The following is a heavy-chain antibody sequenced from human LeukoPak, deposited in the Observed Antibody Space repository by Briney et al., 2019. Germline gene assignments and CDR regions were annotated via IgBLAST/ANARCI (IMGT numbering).Heavy chain of an antibody. V-gene: IGHV3-11*01. Sequence: GGSLRLSCAASGFTFSDYYMSWIRQAPGKGLEWVSYISSSGSTIYYADAVKGRFTISRDNAKNSLYLQMNSLRAEDTAVYYCARCYDFWSGYYFQPPGWFDPWGQGTLVTVSS. CDR2: ISSSGSTI. D-gene: IGHD3-3*01. CDR3: ARCYDFWSGYYFQPPGWFDP. J-gene: IGHJ5*02. CDR1: GFTFSDYY.